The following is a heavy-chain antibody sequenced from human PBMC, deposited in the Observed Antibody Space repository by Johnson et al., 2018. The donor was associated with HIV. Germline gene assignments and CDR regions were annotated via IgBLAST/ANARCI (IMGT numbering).Heavy chain of an antibody. J-gene: IGHJ3*02. CDR1: GFTFSSYA. CDR2: IYSGGST. CDR3: ARETGYSSSWHAFDM. D-gene: IGHD6-13*01. Sequence: QMQLVESGGGVVQPGRSLRLSCAASGFTFSSYAMHWVRQAPGKGLEWVSVIYSGGSTYYADSVKGRFTISRDNSKNTLYLQMNSLRAEDTAVYYCARETGYSSSWHAFDMWGQGTMVTVSS. V-gene: IGHV3-NL1*01.